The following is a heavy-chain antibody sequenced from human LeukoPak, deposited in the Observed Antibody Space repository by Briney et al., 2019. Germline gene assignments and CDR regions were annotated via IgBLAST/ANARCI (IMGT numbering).Heavy chain of an antibody. D-gene: IGHD2-15*01. CDR3: ATLYCSGGSCYLDY. Sequence: ASVKVSCMVSGYTLTELSMHWVRQAPGKGLEWMGGFDPEDGETIYAQKFQGRVTMTEDTSTDTAYMELSSLRSEDTAVYYCATLYCSGGSCYLDYWGQGTLVTVSS. J-gene: IGHJ4*02. CDR1: GYTLTELS. CDR2: FDPEDGET. V-gene: IGHV1-24*01.